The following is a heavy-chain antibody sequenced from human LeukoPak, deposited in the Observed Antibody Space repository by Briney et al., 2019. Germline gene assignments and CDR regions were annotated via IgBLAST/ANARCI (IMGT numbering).Heavy chain of an antibody. J-gene: IGHJ3*01. V-gene: IGHV5-51*01. CDR2: IYPGDSDT. Sequence: GESLKISCKGSGYTFTSHWIGWVRQMPETGLEWMGIIYPGDSDTRYSPSFQGQVTISADKSISTAYLQWSSLKASDTAMYYCASLLYLNAFHVWGQGTMVTVSS. CDR3: ASLLYLNAFHV. D-gene: IGHD2-2*02. CDR1: GYTFTSHW.